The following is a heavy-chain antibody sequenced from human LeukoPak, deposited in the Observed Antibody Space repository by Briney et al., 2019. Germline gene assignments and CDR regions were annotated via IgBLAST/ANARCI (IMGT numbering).Heavy chain of an antibody. CDR3: ARGLGYSYGPTDVLDV. J-gene: IGHJ6*02. Sequence: SETLSLTCTVSGGSISSHSWSWIRQPPGKGLEWIGYTHYNGRTDDNPSLKSRVTISIDTSKNQFSLKLNSVTAADTAVYYCARGLGYSYGPTDVLDVWGQGTTVTVSS. CDR2: THYNGRT. D-gene: IGHD5-18*01. CDR1: GGSISSHS. V-gene: IGHV4-59*08.